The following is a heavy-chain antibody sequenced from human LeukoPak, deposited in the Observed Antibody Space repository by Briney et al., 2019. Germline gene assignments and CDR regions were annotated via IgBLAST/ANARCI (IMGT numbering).Heavy chain of an antibody. Sequence: GGSLRLSCAASGFTFSTYTMNWVRQAPGKGLEWVSTVSDSSDVHYSDSVKGRFTISRDNARNSQYLQMNSLRDEDTAVYYCARDGLHTAHFDYWGQGILVTVSS. CDR1: GFTFSTYT. J-gene: IGHJ4*02. D-gene: IGHD5-18*01. CDR3: ARDGLHTAHFDY. V-gene: IGHV3-48*02. CDR2: VSDSSDV.